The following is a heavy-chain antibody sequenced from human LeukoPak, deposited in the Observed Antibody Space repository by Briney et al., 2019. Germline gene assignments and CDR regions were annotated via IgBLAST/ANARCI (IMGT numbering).Heavy chain of an antibody. J-gene: IGHJ4*02. CDR1: GYTFTGYY. CDR2: INPNSGGT. CDR3: ARDWGRDTMVRGVTQTTYYFDY. V-gene: IGHV1-2*02. Sequence: ASVKVSCKASGYTFTGYYMHWVRQAPGQGVEWMGWINPNSGGTNYAQKFQGRVTMTRDTSISTAYMELSRLRSDDTAVYYCARDWGRDTMVRGVTQTTYYFDYWGQGTLVTVSS. D-gene: IGHD3-10*01.